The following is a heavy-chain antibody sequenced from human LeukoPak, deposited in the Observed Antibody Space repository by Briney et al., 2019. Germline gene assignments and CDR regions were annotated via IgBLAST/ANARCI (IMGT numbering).Heavy chain of an antibody. CDR3: AKPPRGYYYMDV. Sequence: GGSLRLPCAASGFTFDDYAIHWVRQAPGKGLEWVSLIRGDGDSTYYADSVKGRFTISRDNSKNSLYLQMNSLRTEDSALYYCAKPPRGYYYMDVWGKGTTVTVSS. CDR1: GFTFDDYA. CDR2: IRGDGDST. D-gene: IGHD5-24*01. V-gene: IGHV3-43*02. J-gene: IGHJ6*03.